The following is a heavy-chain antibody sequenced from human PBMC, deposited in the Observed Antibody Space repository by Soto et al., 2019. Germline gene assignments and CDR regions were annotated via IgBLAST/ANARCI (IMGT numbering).Heavy chain of an antibody. CDR3: ASGGSGACSSTICYYYYYYMDV. V-gene: IGHV1-18*04. CDR2: ISAYNGNT. J-gene: IGHJ6*03. D-gene: IGHD2-2*01. CDR1: GYTFTGYY. Sequence: ASVKVSCKASGYTFTGYYMHWVRQAPGQGLEWMGWISAYNGNTNYAQKLQGRVTMTTDTSTSTAYMELRSLRSDDTAVYYCASGGSGACSSTICYYYYYYMDVWGKGTTVTVSS.